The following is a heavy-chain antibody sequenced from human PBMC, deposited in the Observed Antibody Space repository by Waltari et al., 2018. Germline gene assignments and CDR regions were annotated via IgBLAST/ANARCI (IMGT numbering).Heavy chain of an antibody. CDR3: ARARVVVPAATVGYYYYGMDV. V-gene: IGHV4-59*11. Sequence: QVQLQESGPGLVKPSETLSLTCTVSGGSISSHYWSWIRQPPGKGLEWIGYIYYSGSTNYNPSLKSRVTISVDTSKNQSSLKLSSVTAADTAVYYCARARVVVPAATVGYYYYGMDVWGQGTTVTVSS. CDR1: GGSISSHY. J-gene: IGHJ6*02. D-gene: IGHD2-2*01. CDR2: IYYSGST.